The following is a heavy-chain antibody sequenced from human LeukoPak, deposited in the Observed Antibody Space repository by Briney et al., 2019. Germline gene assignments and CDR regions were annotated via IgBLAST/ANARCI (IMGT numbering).Heavy chain of an antibody. CDR2: INQDGSTK. CDR1: GFSFSNSW. Sequence: GGSLRLSCAATGFSFSNSWMTWVRQAPGKGPEWLANINQDGSTKNYVDAVEGRFTISRDNAKNSLYLQMNSLRAEDTAVYYCARDPEDYSNYPWYYYMDVWGKGTTVTVSS. CDR3: ARDPEDYSNYPWYYYMDV. V-gene: IGHV3-7*01. D-gene: IGHD4-11*01. J-gene: IGHJ6*03.